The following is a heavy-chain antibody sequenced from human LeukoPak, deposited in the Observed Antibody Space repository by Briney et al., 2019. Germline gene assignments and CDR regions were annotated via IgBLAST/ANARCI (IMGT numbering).Heavy chain of an antibody. CDR1: GGTLSSYT. V-gene: IGHV1-69*04. CDR3: ARDSIMSDAVGSFDA. CDR2: IIPILGIA. J-gene: IGHJ3*01. Sequence: SVKVSCKASGGTLSSYTISWVRQAPGQGLEWMGRIIPILGIANYAQKFQGRVTITADKSTSTAYMELSSLRSEDTAVYYCARDSIMSDAVGSFDAWGQGTMVTVSS. D-gene: IGHD3-16*01.